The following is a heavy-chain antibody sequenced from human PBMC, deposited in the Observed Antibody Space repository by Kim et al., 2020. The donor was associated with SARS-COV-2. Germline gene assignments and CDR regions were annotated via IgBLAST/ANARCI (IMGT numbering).Heavy chain of an antibody. V-gene: IGHV4-34*01. D-gene: IGHD3-10*01. CDR2: INHSGRT. J-gene: IGHJ2*01. Sequence: SETLSLTCAVYGGSFSGFYRSWIRKPPGRGLEWIGEINHSGRTNYNSSLKSRVTISVDTSKNQFSLRLTSVTAADTAVAYCSRRLSNTSGSWSHYFDLWG. CDR1: GGSFSGFY. CDR3: SRRLSNTSGSWSHYFDL.